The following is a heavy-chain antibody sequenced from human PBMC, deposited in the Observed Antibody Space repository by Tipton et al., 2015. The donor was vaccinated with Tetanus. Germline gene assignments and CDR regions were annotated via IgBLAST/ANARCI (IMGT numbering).Heavy chain of an antibody. CDR2: IYYTGST. J-gene: IGHJ6*02. D-gene: IGHD6-19*01. V-gene: IGHV4-39*07. CDR3: ARHSGWFNFYSGVDV. CDR1: GASSTSGDYY. Sequence: GLVKPSETLSLTCTVSGASSTSGDYYWAWIRQPPGKGPEWIGSIYYTGSTYYNPSLKSRVTMSVDTSMNQVSLNLTSVTAADSAVYFCARHSGWFNFYSGVDVWGQGTMVTVSS.